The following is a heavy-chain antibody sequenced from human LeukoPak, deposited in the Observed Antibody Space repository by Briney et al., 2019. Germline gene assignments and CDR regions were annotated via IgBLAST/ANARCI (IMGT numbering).Heavy chain of an antibody. V-gene: IGHV4-34*01. D-gene: IGHD2-2*01. CDR3: ARAPADIYCSSTSCYGIWFDP. CDR1: GGSFSGYY. CDR2: INHSGST. J-gene: IGHJ5*02. Sequence: SETLSLTCAVYGGSFSGYYWSWIRQPPGKGLEWIGEINHSGSTNYNPSLKSRVTISVDTSKNQFSLKLSSVTAADTAVYYCARAPADIYCSSTSCYGIWFDPWGQGTLVTVSS.